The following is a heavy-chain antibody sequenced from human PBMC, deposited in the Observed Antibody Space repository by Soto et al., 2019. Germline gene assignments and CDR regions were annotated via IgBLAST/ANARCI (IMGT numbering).Heavy chain of an antibody. J-gene: IGHJ6*03. V-gene: IGHV1-2*04. CDR3: ARSDLVATDYYMDV. D-gene: IGHD5-12*01. CDR1: GYTFTGYY. Sequence: GPSVKVSCKASGYTFTGYYMHWVRQAPGQGLEWMGWINPNSGGTNYAQKFQGWVTMTRDTSISTAYMELSRLRSDDTAVYYCARSDLVATDYYMDVCGKGTTVTVSS. CDR2: INPNSGGT.